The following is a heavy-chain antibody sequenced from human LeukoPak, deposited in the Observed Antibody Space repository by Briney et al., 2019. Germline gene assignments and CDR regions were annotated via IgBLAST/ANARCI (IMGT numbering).Heavy chain of an antibody. CDR2: ISYDGSNK. Sequence: GGSLRLSCAASGFTFSSYAMHWVRQAPGKGLEWVAVISYDGSNKYYADSVKGRFTISRDNSKNTLYLQMNSLRAEDTAVYYCARDFWSGYYQLVHWGQGTLVTVSS. CDR3: ARDFWSGYYQLVH. CDR1: GFTFSSYA. D-gene: IGHD3-3*01. V-gene: IGHV3-30-3*01. J-gene: IGHJ4*02.